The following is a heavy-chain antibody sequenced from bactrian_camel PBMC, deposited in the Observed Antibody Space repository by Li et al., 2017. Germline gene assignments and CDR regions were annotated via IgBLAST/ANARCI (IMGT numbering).Heavy chain of an antibody. J-gene: IGHJ6*01. CDR2: INSDGII. CDR1: GLTSSDIS. V-gene: IGHV3S53*01. Sequence: HVQLVESWGGSVQAGGSLRLSCEVSGLTSSDISMGWFRQPPDKEREGVGSINSDGIISYADSVKGRFTISQNKDNAKNTLSLQMSSLEFEDTAMYYCASHGGSCAPTIEEGDFGLWGQGTQVTVS. CDR3: ASHGGSCAPTIEEGDFGL. D-gene: IGHD6*01.